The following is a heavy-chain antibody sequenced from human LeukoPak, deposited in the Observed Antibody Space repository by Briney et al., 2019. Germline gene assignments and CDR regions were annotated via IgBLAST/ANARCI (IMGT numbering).Heavy chain of an antibody. D-gene: IGHD5-18*01. J-gene: IGHJ3*02. CDR3: ARDRRGYSYGNDAFDI. CDR2: IYYSRST. V-gene: IGHV4-59*12. CDR1: GGSISNYY. Sequence: SETLSLTCTVSGGSISNYYWSWIRQPPGKGLEWIGYIYYSRSTNYNPSLKSRVTMSVDTSKNQFSLKLSSVTAADTAVYYCARDRRGYSYGNDAFDIWGQGTMVTVSS.